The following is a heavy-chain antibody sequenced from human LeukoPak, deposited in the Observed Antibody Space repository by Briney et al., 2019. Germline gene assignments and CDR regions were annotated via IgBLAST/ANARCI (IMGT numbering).Heavy chain of an antibody. CDR3: ARDLDQYSGRFGGFGHDF. J-gene: IGHJ4*02. Sequence: ASVKVSCKASGYTFTNYGINWVRQAPGQGLEWMGWISAYNGNTNYAQKLQGRVTMTTDTSTSTAYMELRSLRSDDTAVYYCARDLDQYSGRFGGFGHDFWGQGALVTVSS. D-gene: IGHD1-26*01. V-gene: IGHV1-18*01. CDR1: GYTFTNYG. CDR2: ISAYNGNT.